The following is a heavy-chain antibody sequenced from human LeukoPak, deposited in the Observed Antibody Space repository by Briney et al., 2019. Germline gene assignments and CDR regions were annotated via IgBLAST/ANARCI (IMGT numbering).Heavy chain of an antibody. V-gene: IGHV1-2*06. CDR2: INPNSGGT. CDR1: GYTFTGYY. Sequence: ASVKVSCKASGYTFTGYYMHWVRQAPGQGLEWMGRINPNSGGTNYAQKFQGKVTMTRDTSISTAYMEPSRLRSDDTAVYYCAIAPSGYSNYVGDWWGQGTLVTVSS. CDR3: AIAPSGYSNYVGDW. J-gene: IGHJ4*02. D-gene: IGHD4-11*01.